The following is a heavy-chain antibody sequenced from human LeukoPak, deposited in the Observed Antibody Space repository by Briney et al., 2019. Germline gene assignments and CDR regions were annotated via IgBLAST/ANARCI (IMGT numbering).Heavy chain of an antibody. D-gene: IGHD5-24*01. V-gene: IGHV3-23*01. CDR1: GFTFSDFA. Sequence: GGSLRLSCAASGFTFSDFAMAWVRQAPGKGLEWVSTVSNSGGSRYHADSVKGRFTISRDNSQNTPFLQMNSLRGEDTAVYYCAKDGLSGYNFDYWGQGTLVSVSS. J-gene: IGHJ4*02. CDR2: VSNSGGSR. CDR3: AKDGLSGYNFDY.